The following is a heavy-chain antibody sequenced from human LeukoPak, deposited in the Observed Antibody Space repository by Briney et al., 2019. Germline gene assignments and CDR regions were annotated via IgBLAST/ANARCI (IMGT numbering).Heavy chain of an antibody. D-gene: IGHD3-16*01. CDR2: IYYSGST. V-gene: IGHV4-39*07. CDR1: GGSISSSSYY. CDR3: ARSYGQDPFDY. J-gene: IGHJ4*02. Sequence: PSETLSLTCTVSGGSISSSSYYWGWIRQPPGKGLEWIGSIYYSGSTYYNPSLKSRVTISVDTSKNQFSLKLSSVTAADTAVYYCARSYGQDPFDYWGQGTLVTVSS.